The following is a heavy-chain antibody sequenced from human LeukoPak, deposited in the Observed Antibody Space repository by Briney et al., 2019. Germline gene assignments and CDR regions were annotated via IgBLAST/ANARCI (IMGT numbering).Heavy chain of an antibody. CDR3: ARVSSTRSYYYGMDV. CDR1: GGTFSSYA. V-gene: IGHV1-69*04. D-gene: IGHD2-2*01. J-gene: IGHJ6*02. Sequence: GASVKVSCKASGGTFSSYAISWVRQAPGQGLEWMGRIIPILGIANYAQKLQGRVTMTTDTSTSTAYMELRSLRSDDTAVYYCARVSSTRSYYYGMDVWGQGTTVTVSS. CDR2: IIPILGIA.